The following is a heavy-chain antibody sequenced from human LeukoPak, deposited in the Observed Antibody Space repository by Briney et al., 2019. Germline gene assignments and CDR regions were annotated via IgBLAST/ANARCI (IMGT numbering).Heavy chain of an antibody. Sequence: GGSLRLSCAASGFTFSSYSMNWVRQAPGKGLEWVSSISSSSSYIYYADSVKGRFTISRDNAKNSLYLQMNSLRAEDTAVYYCARGYGDYVFLDAFDIWGQGTMVTVSS. V-gene: IGHV3-21*01. J-gene: IGHJ3*02. CDR1: GFTFSSYS. D-gene: IGHD4-17*01. CDR2: ISSSSSYI. CDR3: ARGYGDYVFLDAFDI.